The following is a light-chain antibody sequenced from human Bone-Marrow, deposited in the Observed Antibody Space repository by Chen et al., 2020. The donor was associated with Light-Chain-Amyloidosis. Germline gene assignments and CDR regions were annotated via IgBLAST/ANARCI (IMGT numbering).Light chain of an antibody. V-gene: IGLV3-21*02. J-gene: IGLJ3*02. CDR1: NIGATS. Sequence: SYVLTQPSSVSLAPGQTATIACGGNNIGATSVHWYRQTPGQAPLLVVYDDSDRPSGIPERLSGSNSGNTATLTISRVEAGDEADYYCQVWDRSSDRPVFGGGTKLTVL. CDR2: DDS. CDR3: QVWDRSSDRPV.